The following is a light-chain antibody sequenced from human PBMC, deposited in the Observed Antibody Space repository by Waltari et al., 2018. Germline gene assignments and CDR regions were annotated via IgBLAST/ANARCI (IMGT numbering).Light chain of an antibody. CDR2: QDY. CDR1: RWGCQF. CDR3: QAWDSSNVV. J-gene: IGLJ2*01. Sequence: SYDLSQPPPVSVSPGQTASITCPGERWGCQFVWWSQQKSRQSPVLVMYQDYKRPSGIPERSSGSNSRNIATLTITGTQPMDEADYYCQAWDSSNVVFGGGTKLTVL. V-gene: IGLV3-1*01.